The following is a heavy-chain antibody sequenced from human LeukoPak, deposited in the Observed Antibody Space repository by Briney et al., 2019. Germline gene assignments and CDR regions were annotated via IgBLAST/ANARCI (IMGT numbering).Heavy chain of an antibody. CDR3: ARAPSEIGGYYPEYFRH. D-gene: IGHD3-22*01. Sequence: PGGSLRLPCAAAGFTFSNYWMHWVRQAPGKGLVWVSRIKSDGRTNYADSVKGRFTISRDNAKNTVSPQMNSLRAEDTGVYYCARAPSEIGGYYPEYFRHWGQGTLVTVSS. J-gene: IGHJ1*01. CDR2: IKSDGRT. CDR1: GFTFSNYW. V-gene: IGHV3-74*01.